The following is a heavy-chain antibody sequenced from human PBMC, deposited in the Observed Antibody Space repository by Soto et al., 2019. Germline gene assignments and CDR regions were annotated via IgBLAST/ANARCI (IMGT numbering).Heavy chain of an antibody. CDR1: GYSFVSYW. J-gene: IGHJ4*02. Sequence: PGESLKISCNGSGYSFVSYWIACVGQIPGKVLELMGSIYPGDSDTTYSPSIQGQVTISAEKSRTTVYLQWNTLKASDTAMSYCAKTDGYEFEYWGQETKVAASS. CDR3: AKTDGYEFEY. D-gene: IGHD5-18*01. V-gene: IGHV5-51*01. CDR2: IYPGDSDT.